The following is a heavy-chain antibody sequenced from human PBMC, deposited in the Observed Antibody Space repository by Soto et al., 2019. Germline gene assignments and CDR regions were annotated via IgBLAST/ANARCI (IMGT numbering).Heavy chain of an antibody. Sequence: VQLLESGGILVQPGGSLRLSCTASGFTFSDYAMHWVRQAPGKGLEWVSSITSSGGGTYYADSVKGRFTVSRDNSKNTVYLQMNSLRDEDTAVYYCAKLTAAWGQGTLVTVSS. D-gene: IGHD6-13*01. CDR1: GFTFSDYA. CDR2: ITSSGGGT. J-gene: IGHJ4*02. V-gene: IGHV3-23*01. CDR3: AKLTAA.